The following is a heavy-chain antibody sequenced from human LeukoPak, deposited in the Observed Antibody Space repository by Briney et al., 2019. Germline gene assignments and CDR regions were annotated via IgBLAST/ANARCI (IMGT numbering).Heavy chain of an antibody. CDR1: GFTFSSYA. CDR3: AKQSVAGNVYYFDY. J-gene: IGHJ4*02. Sequence: GGSLRLSCVASGFTFSSYAMNWVRQAPGKGLEWVSGISGSGTSTYYADSVKGRFTISRDNSKNTLFLQMNSLRAEDTAVYYCAKQSVAGNVYYFDYWGQGTLVTVSS. CDR2: ISGSGTST. D-gene: IGHD6-19*01. V-gene: IGHV3-23*01.